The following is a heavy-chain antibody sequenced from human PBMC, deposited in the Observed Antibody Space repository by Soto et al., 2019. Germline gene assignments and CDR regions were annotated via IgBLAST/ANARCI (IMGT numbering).Heavy chain of an antibody. J-gene: IGHJ4*02. CDR2: ISGSGGST. V-gene: IGHV3-23*01. Sequence: EVQLLESGGGLVQPGGSLRLSCAASGFTFSSYAMSWVRQAPGKGLEWVSAISGSGGSTYYADSVKGRFTISSDISKNTLYLQMNSLRAEDTAVYFCAKVRGLLRYFDFCGQGTLVTDSS. CDR1: GFTFSSYA. CDR3: AKVRGLLRYFDF. D-gene: IGHD3-9*01.